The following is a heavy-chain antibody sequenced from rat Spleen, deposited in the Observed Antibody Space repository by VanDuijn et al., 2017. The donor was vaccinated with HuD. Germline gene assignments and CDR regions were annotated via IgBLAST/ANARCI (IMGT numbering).Heavy chain of an antibody. CDR1: GFTFNNYW. CDR2: ITNTGGRT. V-gene: IGHV5-31*01. D-gene: IGHD1-9*01. CDR3: TRYYGYTYLYFDF. Sequence: EVQLVESGGGLVQPGRSLKLSCVASGFTFNNYWMTWIRQAPGKGLEWVASITNTGGRTYYPDSVKGRFTITRDNEKSNLYLQKNSLRSEDTATYYCTRYYGYTYLYFDFWGPGTMVTVSS. J-gene: IGHJ1*01.